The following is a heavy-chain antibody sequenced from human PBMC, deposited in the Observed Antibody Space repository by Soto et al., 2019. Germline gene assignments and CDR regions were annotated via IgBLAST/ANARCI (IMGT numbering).Heavy chain of an antibody. D-gene: IGHD5-18*01. CDR1: GFTFSDYY. CDR3: AREPNTAELTNDY. Sequence: PGGSLRLSCAASGFTFSDYYMSWIRQAPGKGLEWVSYISSSVSTIYYADSVKGRFTISRDNAKNSLYLQMNSLRAEDTAVYYCAREPNTAELTNDYWGQGTLVTVSS. J-gene: IGHJ4*02. V-gene: IGHV3-11*01. CDR2: ISSSVSTI.